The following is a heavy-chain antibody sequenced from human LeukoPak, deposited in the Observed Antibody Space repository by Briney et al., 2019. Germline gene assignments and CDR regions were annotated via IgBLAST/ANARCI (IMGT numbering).Heavy chain of an antibody. V-gene: IGHV1-18*01. D-gene: IGHD5-18*01. Sequence: ASVKVSCKASGYTFISYGISWVRQAPGQGLEWMGWISAYNGNTNYAQKLQGRVTMTTDTSTSTADMELRSLRSDDTAVYYCARVTTPPPPDRYSYDPNFDYWGQGTLVTVSS. CDR2: ISAYNGNT. J-gene: IGHJ4*02. CDR1: GYTFISYG. CDR3: ARVTTPPPPDRYSYDPNFDY.